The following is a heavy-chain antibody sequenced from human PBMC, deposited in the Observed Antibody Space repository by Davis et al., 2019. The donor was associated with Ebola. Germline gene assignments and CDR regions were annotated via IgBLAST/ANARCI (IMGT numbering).Heavy chain of an antibody. Sequence: GESLKISCAASGFTFGSYAMDWVRQSPGKGLEWVSAITGGSTYTYYADSVKGRFTISRDNSKNTLYLQMNSLRAEDTAVYYCAKDDLYSYEYQYYFDYWGQGTLVTVSS. CDR2: ITGGSTYT. D-gene: IGHD5-18*01. V-gene: IGHV3-23*01. CDR3: AKDDLYSYEYQYYFDY. J-gene: IGHJ4*02. CDR1: GFTFGSYA.